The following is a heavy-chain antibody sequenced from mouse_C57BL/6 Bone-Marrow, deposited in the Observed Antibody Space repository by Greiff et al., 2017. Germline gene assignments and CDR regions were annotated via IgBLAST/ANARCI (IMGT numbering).Heavy chain of an antibody. D-gene: IGHD2-12*01. V-gene: IGHV1-82*01. CDR2: IYPGDGDT. Sequence: VQLQQSGPELVKPGASVKISCKASGYAFSSSWMNWVKQRPGKGLEWIGRIYPGDGDTNYNGKFKGKATLTADKSSSTAYMQLRSLTSEDSAVYFCARSYFYFDYWGQGTTLTVSS. CDR3: ARSYFYFDY. CDR1: GYAFSSSW. J-gene: IGHJ2*01.